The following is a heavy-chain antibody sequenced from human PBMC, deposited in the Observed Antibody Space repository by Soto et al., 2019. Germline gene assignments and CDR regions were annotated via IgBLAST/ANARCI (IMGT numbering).Heavy chain of an antibody. J-gene: IGHJ4*02. Sequence: EVQLVESGGGLVQPGGSLRLSCAASGFSFSDYYINWVRQAPGKGLEWVGGTRNKASSYTTDYAAFVKGRFTISRDDSKNLIYLQMNSLKTEDTAVYYCAREGSSSGPDYEYWGQGTLVTVSS. CDR2: TRNKASSYTT. CDR3: AREGSSSGPDYEY. V-gene: IGHV3-72*01. D-gene: IGHD3-22*01. CDR1: GFSFSDYY.